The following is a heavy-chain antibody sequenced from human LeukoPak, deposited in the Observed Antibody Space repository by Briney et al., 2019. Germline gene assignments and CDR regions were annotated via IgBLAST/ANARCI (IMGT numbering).Heavy chain of an antibody. D-gene: IGHD1-26*01. V-gene: IGHV3-30*02. CDR2: IRSDGNNE. J-gene: IGHJ4*02. CDR1: GFTFSSYG. Sequence: QSGGSLRLSCAASGFTFSSYGMHWVRQAPGKGLEWVAFIRSDGNNEFYADSVKGRFTISRDNSKNTLYLQMNSLRTEDTAVYFCAKRGEAGGNYLYYFDYWGQGTRVTVSS. CDR3: AKRGEAGGNYLYYFDY.